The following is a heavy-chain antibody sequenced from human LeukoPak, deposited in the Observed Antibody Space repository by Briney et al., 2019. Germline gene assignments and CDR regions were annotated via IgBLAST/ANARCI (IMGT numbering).Heavy chain of an antibody. CDR3: AKVTGSTSWHTFDS. CDR1: GFTFSSYG. D-gene: IGHD2-2*01. CDR2: ISYDGSNK. J-gene: IGHJ4*02. Sequence: GGSLRLSCVASGFTFSSYGMHWVRQAPGKGLEWVVVISYDGSNKYYADSVKGRFTISRDNSKNTLYLEMNSLRTEDTAVYYCAKVTGSTSWHTFDSWGQGTLVTVSS. V-gene: IGHV3-30*18.